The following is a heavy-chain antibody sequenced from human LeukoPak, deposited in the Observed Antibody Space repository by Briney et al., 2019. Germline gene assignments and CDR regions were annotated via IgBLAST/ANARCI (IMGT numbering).Heavy chain of an antibody. Sequence: GGSLRLSCAASGFTFSSYAMSWVRQAPGKGLEWVSAISGSGGSTYYADSVKGRSTISRDNSKDTLYLQMNSLRAEDTAVYYCAKDRIVGATGPSFDYWGQGTLVTVSS. CDR1: GFTFSSYA. J-gene: IGHJ4*02. D-gene: IGHD1-26*01. CDR2: ISGSGGST. CDR3: AKDRIVGATGPSFDY. V-gene: IGHV3-23*01.